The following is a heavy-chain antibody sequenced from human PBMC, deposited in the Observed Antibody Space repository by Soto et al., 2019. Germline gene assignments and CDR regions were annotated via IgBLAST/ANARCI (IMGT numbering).Heavy chain of an antibody. V-gene: IGHV1-69*13. D-gene: IGHD2-2*02. CDR3: ARDGSLDCSSTSCYTSRLNWFDP. CDR1: GGTFSSYA. J-gene: IGHJ5*02. Sequence: SVKVSCKASGGTFSSYAISWVRQAPGQGLEWMGGIIPIFGTANYAQKFQGRVTITADESTSTAYMELSSLRSEDTAVYYCARDGSLDCSSTSCYTSRLNWFDPWGQGTLVTVSS. CDR2: IIPIFGTA.